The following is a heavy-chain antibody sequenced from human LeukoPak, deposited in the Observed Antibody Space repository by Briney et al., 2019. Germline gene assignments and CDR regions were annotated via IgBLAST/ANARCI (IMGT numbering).Heavy chain of an antibody. J-gene: IGHJ4*02. CDR3: ANLHYDILTGYIYYFDY. V-gene: IGHV3-23*01. CDR1: GFTFSTYG. D-gene: IGHD3-9*01. CDR2: VSGSGAST. Sequence: GGSLRLSCAASGFTFSTYGMSWVRQAPGKGLEWVSSVSGSGASTYYADSVKGRFTISRDNSKNTLYLQMNSLRAEDTAVYYCANLHYDILTGYIYYFDYWGQGTLVTVSS.